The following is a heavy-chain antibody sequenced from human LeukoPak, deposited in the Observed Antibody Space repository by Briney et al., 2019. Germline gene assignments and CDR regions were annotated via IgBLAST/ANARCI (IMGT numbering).Heavy chain of an antibody. CDR3: AREQYLAYDVFGF. CDR2: IYYSGST. V-gene: IGHV4-31*03. CDR1: GGSISSGGYY. J-gene: IGHJ3*01. D-gene: IGHD4-11*01. Sequence: SETLSLTCTVSGGSISSGGYYWSWIRQHPGKGLEWIGYIYYSGSTYYNPSLKSRVTISVDTSKNQFSLRLSSMTAADTAVYYCAREQYLAYDVFGFWGQGTMVTVSS.